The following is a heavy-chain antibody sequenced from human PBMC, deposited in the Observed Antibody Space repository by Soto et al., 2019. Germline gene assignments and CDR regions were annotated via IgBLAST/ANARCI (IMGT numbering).Heavy chain of an antibody. CDR2: IIPIFDKP. CDR1: GGSFYNYA. V-gene: IGHV1-69*06. J-gene: IGHJ6*02. Sequence: QVHLVQSGAEVKKPGSSVKVSCEASGGSFYNYAVTWVRQAPGQGLEWVGSIIPIFDKPNFAQKFQGRLTINADKSTSIAYMELNSLTSDDTAVYYCARRTGLAARLASPAYYGLDVWGQGTTVIVSS. CDR3: ARRTGLAARLASPAYYGLDV. D-gene: IGHD6-6*01.